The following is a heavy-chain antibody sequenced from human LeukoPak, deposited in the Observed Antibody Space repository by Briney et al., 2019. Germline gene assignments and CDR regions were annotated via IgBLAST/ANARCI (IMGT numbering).Heavy chain of an antibody. CDR3: AREDATDYYYYMDV. J-gene: IGHJ6*03. Sequence: SETLSLTCTVSGGFISSYYWSWIRQPPGKGLEWIGYIYYSGSTNYNPSLKSRVTISVDTSKNQFSLKLSSVTAADTAVYYCAREDATDYYYYMDVWGKGTTVTVSS. CDR1: GGFISSYY. V-gene: IGHV4-59*12. CDR2: IYYSGST.